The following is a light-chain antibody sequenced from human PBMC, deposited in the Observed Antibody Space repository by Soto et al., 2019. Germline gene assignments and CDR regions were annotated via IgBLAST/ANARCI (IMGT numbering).Light chain of an antibody. CDR2: AAG. CDR1: RNVDSSY. V-gene: IGKV3-20*01. J-gene: IGKJ2*01. Sequence: EIVLTQSPGTLSLSPGERATLSCRASRNVDSSYLAWYQQKPGQAPRLLIYAAGSRAAAIPDRFSGRGSGTDFTLTISSLEPEDFAVYYCQQYGSSPLTFGQGTELEIK. CDR3: QQYGSSPLT.